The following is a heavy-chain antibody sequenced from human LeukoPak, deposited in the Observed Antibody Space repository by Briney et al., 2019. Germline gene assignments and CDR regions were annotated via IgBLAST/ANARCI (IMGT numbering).Heavy chain of an antibody. CDR3: ARVGAAMETYFDY. V-gene: IGHV3-21*01. CDR1: GFIFSDYS. CDR2: ISSSSSYI. D-gene: IGHD5-18*01. J-gene: IGHJ4*02. Sequence: GGSLRLSCAASGFIFSDYSLNWVRQAPGKGLEWVSSISSSSSYIYYADSVKGRFTISRDNAKNSLYLQMNSLRAEDTAVYYCARVGAAMETYFDYWGQGTLVTASS.